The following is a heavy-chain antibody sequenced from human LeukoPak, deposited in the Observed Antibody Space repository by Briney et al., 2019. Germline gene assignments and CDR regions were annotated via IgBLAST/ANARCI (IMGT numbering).Heavy chain of an antibody. V-gene: IGHV3-11*05. CDR1: GFTFSDYY. D-gene: IGHD1-26*01. CDR3: ARVRQSGSPLDY. J-gene: IGHJ4*02. CDR2: ISKSGGDT. Sequence: PGGSLRLSCAASGFTFSDYYMIWIRQAPGKGLEWVSYISKSGGDTNYADSVKGRFTISRDNAKNSLYLQMNSLRAEDTAVYCCARVRQSGSPLDYWGQGTLVTVSS.